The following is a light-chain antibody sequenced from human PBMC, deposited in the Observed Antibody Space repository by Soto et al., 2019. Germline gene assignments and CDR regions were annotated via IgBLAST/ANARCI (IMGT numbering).Light chain of an antibody. CDR3: SSYNFRSTYV. J-gene: IGLJ1*01. V-gene: IGLV2-14*01. Sequence: QSALTQPASVSGSPGQSITISCTGTSSDVGGYNYVSWYQQHPGKAPKLMIYEVSNRPSGVSYRYSGSKSGNTASLTISGLQDEDQPDYYCSSYNFRSTYVFGTGTKGTVL. CDR2: EVS. CDR1: SSDVGGYNY.